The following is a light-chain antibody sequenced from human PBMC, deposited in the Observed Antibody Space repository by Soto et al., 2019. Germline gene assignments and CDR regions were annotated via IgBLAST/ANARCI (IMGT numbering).Light chain of an antibody. Sequence: QSALAQPGSVSGSPGQSVTISCTGTSSDVGAYNSVSWYQQHPDKAPQLMIYKGTQRPSGVSNRFSGSTSGNAASLTISGLQAGDEADYFCCSSAPESTYVFGTGTKVTVL. J-gene: IGLJ1*01. CDR2: KGT. CDR1: SSDVGAYNS. V-gene: IGLV2-23*01. CDR3: CSSAPESTYV.